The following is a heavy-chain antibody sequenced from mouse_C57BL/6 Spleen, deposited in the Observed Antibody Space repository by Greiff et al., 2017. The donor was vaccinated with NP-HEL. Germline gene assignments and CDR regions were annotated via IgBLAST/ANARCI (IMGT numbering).Heavy chain of an antibody. CDR3: ARRAVVDYYAMDY. V-gene: IGHV1-22*01. Sequence: VQLKESGPELVKPGASVKMSCKASGYTFTDYNMHWVKQSHGKSLEWIGYINPNNGGTSYNQKFKGKATLTVNKSSSTAYMELRSLTSEDSAVYYCARRAVVDYYAMDYWGQGTSVTVSS. J-gene: IGHJ4*01. D-gene: IGHD1-1*01. CDR2: INPNNGGT. CDR1: GYTFTDYN.